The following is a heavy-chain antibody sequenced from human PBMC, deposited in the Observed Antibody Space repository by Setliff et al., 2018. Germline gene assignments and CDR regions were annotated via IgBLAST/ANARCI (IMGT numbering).Heavy chain of an antibody. D-gene: IGHD3-10*01. CDR2: INPHGTEK. V-gene: IGHV3-7*01. J-gene: IGHJ4*02. CDR1: GFTFSSFA. CDR3: FGAGTCSY. Sequence: QPGGSLRLSCTASGFTFSSFAMSWVRQAPGKGLEWLASINPHGTEKYYADSVKGRFTISRDNAKNSLSLQMNNLRSEDTAVYYCFGAGTCSYWCQGTLVTVSS.